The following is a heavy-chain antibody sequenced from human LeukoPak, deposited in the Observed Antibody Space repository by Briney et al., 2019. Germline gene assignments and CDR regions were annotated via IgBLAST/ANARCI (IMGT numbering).Heavy chain of an antibody. CDR3: TRDYSNARDY. D-gene: IGHD2-21*01. CDR1: GFTFSSYT. Sequence: GGSLRLSCAASGFTFSSYTMNWVRQAPGKGLEWVSGISGSGGSTYYADSVKGRFIVSRDNAKNSLYLQVSSLRVDDTAVYYCTRDYSNARDYWGQGTLVTVSS. J-gene: IGHJ4*02. CDR2: ISGSGGST. V-gene: IGHV3-23*01.